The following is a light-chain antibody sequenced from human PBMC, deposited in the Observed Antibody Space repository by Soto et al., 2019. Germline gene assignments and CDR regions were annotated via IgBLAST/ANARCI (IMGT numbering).Light chain of an antibody. CDR1: QIISTY. CDR2: AAS. V-gene: IGKV1-39*01. J-gene: IGKJ1*01. CDR3: PQSQRKARK. Sequence: DIHITQSPSSLSASVVYRVAITCRASQIISTYLNCYQQKPGKAPKLLMHAASSLDRGVPSRFSGSGSGTDFTLTISSLQPEAFGTYHSPQSQRKARKFAQGNXVEIK.